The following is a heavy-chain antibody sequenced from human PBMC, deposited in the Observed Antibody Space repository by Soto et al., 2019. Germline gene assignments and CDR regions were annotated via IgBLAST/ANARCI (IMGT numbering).Heavy chain of an antibody. CDR2: IYYSGST. D-gene: IGHD3-22*01. Sequence: SETLSLTCTVSGGSISSYYWSWIRQPPGKGLEWIGYIYYSGSTNYNPSLKSRVTISVDTSKNQFSLKLSSVTAADTAVYYCARSNYYDSSGYYWLDYWGQGTLVTVSS. CDR3: ARSNYYDSSGYYWLDY. J-gene: IGHJ4*02. V-gene: IGHV4-59*01. CDR1: GGSISSYY.